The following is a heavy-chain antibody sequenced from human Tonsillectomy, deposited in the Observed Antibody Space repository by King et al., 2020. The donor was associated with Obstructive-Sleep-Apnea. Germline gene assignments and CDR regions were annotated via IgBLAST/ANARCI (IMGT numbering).Heavy chain of an antibody. D-gene: IGHD5-12*01. Sequence: VQLQQSGPSLVKPSQTLSLTCAISGDCVSINSAAWNWIRQSPSSGLEWLGRTYYRSKWYNDYAISVKSRITINQETSNNHPSLQLTSVTPEDTAVYYCARQNIVAPGAWFDPWGQGTLATVSS. CDR2: TYYRSKWYN. CDR1: GDCVSINSAA. CDR3: ARQNIVAPGAWFDP. V-gene: IGHV6-1*01. J-gene: IGHJ5*02.